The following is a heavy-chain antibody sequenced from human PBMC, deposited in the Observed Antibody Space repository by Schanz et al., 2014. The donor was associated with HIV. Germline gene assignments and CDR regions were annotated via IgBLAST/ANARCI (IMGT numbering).Heavy chain of an antibody. CDR1: GDSISSSY. CDR2: THYRGRN. Sequence: QVQLQESGPGLVKPSQTLSLTCTVSGDSISSSYWIWIRQPPGKGLEWIGNTHYRGRNNYYPSPRSRGSTSGEAYKNQFSLKLSAVTAADTAVDYCAREEFGELFYGMDVWGRGTTVIVSS. CDR3: AREEFGELFYGMDV. D-gene: IGHD3-10*01. J-gene: IGHJ6*02. V-gene: IGHV4-59*01.